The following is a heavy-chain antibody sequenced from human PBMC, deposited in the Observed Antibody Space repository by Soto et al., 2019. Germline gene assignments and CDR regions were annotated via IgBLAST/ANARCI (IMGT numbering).Heavy chain of an antibody. J-gene: IGHJ6*02. CDR3: ASHCGGDCYSRSPPYYYYGMDV. CDR2: IIPIIGTA. CDR1: GGTFSSYA. Sequence: QVQLVQSGAEVKKPGSSVKVSCKASGGTFSSYAISWVRQAPGQGLEWMGGIIPIIGTADYAQKFQGRVTITADESTSTAYMELSSLSSKDTAVYYCASHCGGDCYSRSPPYYYYGMDVWGQGTTVTVSS. V-gene: IGHV1-69*12. D-gene: IGHD2-21*02.